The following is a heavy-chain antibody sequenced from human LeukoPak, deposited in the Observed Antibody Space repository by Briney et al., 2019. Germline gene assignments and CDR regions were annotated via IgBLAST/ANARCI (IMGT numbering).Heavy chain of an antibody. Sequence: GGSLRLSCAASGFSFSNAWMSWVRQAPGKGLEWVGRIKSKSAGGTIEYGAPVKGRFTISRDDSENMLYLQMSSLKTEDTAVYCCTTYDRSGYYSDYWGQGTLVTVSS. CDR1: GFSFSNAW. J-gene: IGHJ4*02. CDR2: IKSKSAGGTI. V-gene: IGHV3-15*01. CDR3: TTYDRSGYYSDY. D-gene: IGHD3-22*01.